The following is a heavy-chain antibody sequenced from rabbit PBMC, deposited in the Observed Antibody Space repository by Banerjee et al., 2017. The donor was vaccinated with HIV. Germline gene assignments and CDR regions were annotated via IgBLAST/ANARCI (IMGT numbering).Heavy chain of an antibody. D-gene: IGHD6-1*01. CDR2: IYPGSGRI. J-gene: IGHJ4*01. CDR3: ARVLDAGYGYDL. CDR1: GFDFSSYW. V-gene: IGHV1S7*01. Sequence: QSLKETGGGLVQPGGSLKLSCKASGFDFSSYWMSWVRQAPGKGLEWIGGIYPGSGRIYYASWVNGRFTISSDNAQNTVDLQVNSLTAADTATYFCARVLDAGYGYDLWGQGTLVTVS.